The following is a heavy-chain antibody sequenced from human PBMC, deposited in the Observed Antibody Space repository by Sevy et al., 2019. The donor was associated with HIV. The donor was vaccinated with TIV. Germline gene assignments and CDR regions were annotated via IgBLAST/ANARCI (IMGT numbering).Heavy chain of an antibody. Sequence: SETLSLTCTVSGDSISGYYWNWIRQPAGKGLEWIGRIFSSGTTNYNPSLKSRVTMSIDTSKNQFSLRLRSVPAADSAVYYCARDRGGGDCSGGSCYFDYSYYYGMDVWGQGTTVTVSS. D-gene: IGHD2-15*01. V-gene: IGHV4-4*07. CDR1: GDSISGYY. CDR3: ARDRGGGDCSGGSCYFDYSYYYGMDV. CDR2: IFSSGTT. J-gene: IGHJ6*02.